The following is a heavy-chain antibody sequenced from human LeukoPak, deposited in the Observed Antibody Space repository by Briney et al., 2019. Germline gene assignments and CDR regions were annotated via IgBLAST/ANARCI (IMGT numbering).Heavy chain of an antibody. V-gene: IGHV4-34*01. CDR2: INHSGST. D-gene: IGHD5-12*01. CDR3: AREDIAGRVTTILPY. J-gene: IGHJ4*02. Sequence: PSVTLSLTCAVYGGSFRGFYWIWIRQTSGKGLEWIGEINHSGSTNYNPSLKSRVTMSVDTSKNQFSLNLRSMTAADAGIYYCAREDIAGRVTTILPYWGQGTPVTVSS. CDR1: GGSFRGFY.